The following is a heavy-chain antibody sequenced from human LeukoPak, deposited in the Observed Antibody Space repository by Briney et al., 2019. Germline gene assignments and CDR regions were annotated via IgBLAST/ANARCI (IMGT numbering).Heavy chain of an antibody. CDR2: IYYSGST. D-gene: IGHD4-17*01. Sequence: SETLSLTCTVSGGSISSSSYYWGWIRQPPGKGLEWIGSIYYSGSTYYNPSLKSRVTISVDTSKNQFSLKLSSVTAADTAVYYCARQPYGHDFDYWGQGTLVTVSS. CDR3: ARQPYGHDFDY. CDR1: GGSISSSSYY. V-gene: IGHV4-39*01. J-gene: IGHJ4*02.